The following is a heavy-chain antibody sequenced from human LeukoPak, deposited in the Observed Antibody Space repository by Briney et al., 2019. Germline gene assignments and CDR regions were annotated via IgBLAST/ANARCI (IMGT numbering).Heavy chain of an antibody. Sequence: GGSLRLSCAASGFTFSSCGMHWVRQAPGKGLEWVAVISHDGSNKYYADSVKGRFTISRDNSKNTLYLQMNSLRVEDTAVYYCAKVDGDGYQWEVDYWGQGTLVTVSS. V-gene: IGHV3-30*18. CDR2: ISHDGSNK. J-gene: IGHJ4*02. CDR1: GFTFSSCG. CDR3: AKVDGDGYQWEVDY. D-gene: IGHD5-24*01.